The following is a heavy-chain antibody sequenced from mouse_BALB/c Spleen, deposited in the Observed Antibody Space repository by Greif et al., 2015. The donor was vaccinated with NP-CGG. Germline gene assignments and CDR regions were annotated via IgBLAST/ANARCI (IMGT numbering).Heavy chain of an antibody. CDR2: INPSNGGT. CDR1: GYTFTSYY. J-gene: IGHJ4*01. V-gene: IGHV1S16*01. D-gene: IGHD1-2*01. Sequence: VQVVESGAELVKPGASVKLSCKASGYTFTSYYMYWVKQRPGQGLEWIGEINPSNGGTNFNEKFKSKATLTVDKPSSTSYSHPSSLTSEDSSVYYFTIMGYYGPDYCPQRTSVPISS. CDR3: TIMGYYGPDY.